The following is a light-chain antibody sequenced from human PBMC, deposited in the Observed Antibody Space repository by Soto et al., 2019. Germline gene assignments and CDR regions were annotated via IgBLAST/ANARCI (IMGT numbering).Light chain of an antibody. CDR2: AAS. Sequence: EIVMTQSPATLSSSPGESATLSCRASQSVSSNLAWYQHKTGQAPRLLIYAASTRATGVPARFSGSGSETELNLTISSLQSEDSAIYYCQKHNKWPPVFGQGTKVDIK. J-gene: IGKJ1*01. V-gene: IGKV3-15*01. CDR3: QKHNKWPPV. CDR1: QSVSSN.